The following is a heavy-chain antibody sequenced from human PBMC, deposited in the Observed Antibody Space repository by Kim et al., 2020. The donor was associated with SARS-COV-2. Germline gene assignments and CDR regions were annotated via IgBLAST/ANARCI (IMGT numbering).Heavy chain of an antibody. CDR3: ARGTRQWLSRHHSYYMDL. J-gene: IGHJ6*03. CDR1: GGSFSGYY. CDR2: INHSGST. Sequence: SETLSLTCAVYGGSFSGYYWSWIRQPPGKGLEWIGEINHSGSTNYNPSLKSRVTISVDTSKNQFSLKLSPVTAADTAVYYCARGTRQWLSRHHSYYMDL. D-gene: IGHD6-19*01. V-gene: IGHV4-34*01.